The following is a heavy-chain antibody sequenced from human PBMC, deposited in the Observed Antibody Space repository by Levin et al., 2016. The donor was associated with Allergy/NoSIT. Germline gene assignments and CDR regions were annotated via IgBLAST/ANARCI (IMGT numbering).Heavy chain of an antibody. Sequence: WIRQPPGKGLEWVAVISYDGSNKYYADSVKGRFTISRDNSKNTLYLQMNSLRAEDTAVYYCARDYVRGSYLVYYYYYGMDVWGQGTTVTVSS. CDR3: ARDYVRGSYLVYYYYYGMDV. V-gene: IGHV3-30-3*01. J-gene: IGHJ6*02. CDR2: ISYDGSNK. D-gene: IGHD1-26*01.